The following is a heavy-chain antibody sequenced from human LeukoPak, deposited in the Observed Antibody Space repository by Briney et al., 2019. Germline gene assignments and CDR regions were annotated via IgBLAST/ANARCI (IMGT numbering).Heavy chain of an antibody. D-gene: IGHD2-2*01. Sequence: PGGSLGLSCAASGFTFSSYSMNWVRQAPGKGLEWVSSISSSSSYIYYADSVKGRFTISRDNAKNSLYLQMNSLRAEDTAVYYFARLYGCRSTSCFLWGQGNPVNGFS. CDR1: GFTFSSYS. CDR2: ISSSSSYI. CDR3: ARLYGCRSTSCFL. J-gene: IGHJ4*01. V-gene: IGHV3-21*01.